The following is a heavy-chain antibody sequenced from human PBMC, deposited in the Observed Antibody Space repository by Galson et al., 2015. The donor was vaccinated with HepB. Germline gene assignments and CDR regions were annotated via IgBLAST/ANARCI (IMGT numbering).Heavy chain of an antibody. J-gene: IGHJ4*02. D-gene: IGHD3-10*01. CDR1: GGTFSSYA. V-gene: IGHV1-69*13. CDR3: ASEASRGRLARVHY. Sequence: SVKVSCKASGGTFSSYAISWVRQAPGQGLEWMGGIIPIFGTANYAQKFQGRVTITADESTSTAYMELSSLRSEDTAVYYCASEASRGRLARVHYWGQGTLVTVSS. CDR2: IIPIFGTA.